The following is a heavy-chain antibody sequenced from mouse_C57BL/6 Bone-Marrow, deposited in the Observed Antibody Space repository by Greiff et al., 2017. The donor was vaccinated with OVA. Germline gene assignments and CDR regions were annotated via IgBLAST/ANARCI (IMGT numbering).Heavy chain of an antibody. CDR1: GFSLTSYG. J-gene: IGHJ3*01. CDR3: ARNSRYYYGSSTGFAY. CDR2: IWSGGST. D-gene: IGHD1-1*01. Sequence: VQRVESGPGLVQPSQSLSITCTVSGFSLTSYGVHWVRQSPGKGLEWLGVIWSGGSTDYNAAFISRLSISKDNSKSQVFFKMNSLQADDTAIYYCARNSRYYYGSSTGFAYWGQGTLVTVSA. V-gene: IGHV2-2*01.